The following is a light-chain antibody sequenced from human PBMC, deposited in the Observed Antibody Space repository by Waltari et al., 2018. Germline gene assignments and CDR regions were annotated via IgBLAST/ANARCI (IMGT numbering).Light chain of an antibody. CDR2: DVT. V-gene: IGLV2-14*03. Sequence: QSALTQPASVSGSPGQSITISCTGIGGALATSDFVSCYQHHPGRASQVLIYDVTNRPSGISARFSASKSADTASLTISGLQTEDEGDYYCASQTPDGVVLFGGGTRVTVL. CDR3: ASQTPDGVVL. J-gene: IGLJ3*02. CDR1: GGALATSDF.